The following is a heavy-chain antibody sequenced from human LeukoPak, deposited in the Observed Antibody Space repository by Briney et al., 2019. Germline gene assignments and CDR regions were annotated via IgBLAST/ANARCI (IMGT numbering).Heavy chain of an antibody. CDR3: ATCDASNYGDY. CDR1: GYSFTAYY. D-gene: IGHD3-22*01. J-gene: IGHJ4*02. Sequence: ASVKVSCKASGYSFTAYYMHWVRQAPGQGLEWMGWINPNSGGTNYAQRFQGRVTMTRDTSINTGYMELSSLRSDDTAVYYCATCDASNYGDYWGQGTLVTVSS. CDR2: INPNSGGT. V-gene: IGHV1-2*02.